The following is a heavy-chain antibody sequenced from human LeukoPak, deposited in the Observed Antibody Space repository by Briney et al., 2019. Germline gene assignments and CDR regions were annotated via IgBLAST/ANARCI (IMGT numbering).Heavy chain of an antibody. CDR1: GFSVSGNY. Sequence: GGSLRLSCAASGFSVSGNYMSWVRQAPGKGLEWVSAIYGGGSTYYADSVKGRFTISRHNSKNTLYLQMNSLRAEDTAVYYCASPFWSGSYGMDVWGQGTTVTVSS. J-gene: IGHJ6*02. D-gene: IGHD3-3*01. CDR2: IYGGGST. CDR3: ASPFWSGSYGMDV. V-gene: IGHV3-53*04.